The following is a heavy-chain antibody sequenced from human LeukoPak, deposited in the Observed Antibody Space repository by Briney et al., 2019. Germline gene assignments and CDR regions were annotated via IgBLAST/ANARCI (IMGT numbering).Heavy chain of an antibody. J-gene: IGHJ5*02. CDR2: IYTSGST. D-gene: IGHD3-22*01. Sequence: SETLSLTCTVSGGSISSYYWSWIRQPAGKGLEWIGRIYTSGSTNYNPSLKSRVTMSVDTYKNQFSLKLSSVTAADTAVYYCARGLRYYDSSGYRTGYWFDPWGQGALVTVSS. CDR3: ARGLRYYDSSGYRTGYWFDP. V-gene: IGHV4-4*07. CDR1: GGSISSYY.